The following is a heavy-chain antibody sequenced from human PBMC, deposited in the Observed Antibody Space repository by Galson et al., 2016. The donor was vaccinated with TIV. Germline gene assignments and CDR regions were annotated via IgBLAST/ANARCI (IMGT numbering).Heavy chain of an antibody. CDR3: AKEAGTDYYYGMDV. J-gene: IGHJ6*02. D-gene: IGHD1/OR15-1a*01. CDR2: ISRRSFNT. Sequence: SLRLSCAASGFIFNSFAMSWVRQAPGKGLQWVSAISRRSFNTYYADSAKGRFTISRDNSKNTLYLQMNSVRADDTAVYYCAKEAGTDYYYGMDVWGQGTTVTVSS. V-gene: IGHV3-23*01. CDR1: GFIFNSFA.